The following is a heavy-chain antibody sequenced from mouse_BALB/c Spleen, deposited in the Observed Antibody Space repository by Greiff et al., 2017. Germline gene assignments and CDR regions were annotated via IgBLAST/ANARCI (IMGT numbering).Heavy chain of an antibody. Sequence: EVKLMESGGGLVKPGGSLKLSCAASGFTFSDYYMYWVRQTPEKRLEWVATISDGGSYTYYPDSVKGRFTISRDNAKNNLYLQMSSLKSEDTAMYYCARMDYWGQGTSVTVSS. CDR2: ISDGGSYT. CDR3: ARMDY. V-gene: IGHV5-4*02. CDR1: GFTFSDYY. J-gene: IGHJ4*01.